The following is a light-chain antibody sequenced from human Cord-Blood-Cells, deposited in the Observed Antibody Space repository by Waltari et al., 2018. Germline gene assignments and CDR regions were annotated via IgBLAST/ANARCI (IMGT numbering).Light chain of an antibody. J-gene: IGLJ1*01. CDR3: SSYTSSSTYV. CDR2: DVS. Sequence: QSALTQPASVSGSPGQSTTTSCTGTSSDVGGYNYVSWYQQHPGKAPKLMIYDVSNRPSGVSNLFSGSKSGNTASLTISGLQAEDEADYYCSSYTSSSTYVFGTGTKVTVL. CDR1: SSDVGGYNY. V-gene: IGLV2-14*03.